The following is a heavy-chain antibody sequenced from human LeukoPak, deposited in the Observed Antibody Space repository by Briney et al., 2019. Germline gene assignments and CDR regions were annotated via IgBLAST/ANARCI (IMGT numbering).Heavy chain of an antibody. CDR2: ISYDGSNK. J-gene: IGHJ4*02. CDR3: AREGYVGAVDRGYFDY. Sequence: GRSLRLSCAASGFTFSSYAMHWVRQAPGKGLEWVAVISYDGSNKYYADSVKGRFTISRDNSKNTLYLQMNSLRAEDTAVYYCAREGYVGAVDRGYFDYWGQGTLVTVSS. CDR1: GFTFSSYA. D-gene: IGHD1-26*01. V-gene: IGHV3-30-3*01.